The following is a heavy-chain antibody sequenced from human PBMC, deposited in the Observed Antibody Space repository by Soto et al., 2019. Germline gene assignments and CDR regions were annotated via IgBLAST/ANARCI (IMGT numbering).Heavy chain of an antibody. V-gene: IGHV4-59*01. CDR3: VRVRGSCYNP. J-gene: IGHJ5*02. Sequence: PSETLSLTCTVSVGAISSYYWSWFRQAPGKGLEWIWYIYYSGGTKYNPSLKSRVTISVETSKNEFSLKRGSVTPADTAGYYCVRVRGSCYNPWVQGSLVTVSS. CDR2: IYYSGGT. CDR1: VGAISSYY. D-gene: IGHD2-15*01.